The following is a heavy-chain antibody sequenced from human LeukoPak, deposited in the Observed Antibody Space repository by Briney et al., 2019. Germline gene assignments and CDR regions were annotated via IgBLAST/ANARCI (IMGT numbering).Heavy chain of an antibody. V-gene: IGHV3-30*02. Sequence: GGSLRLSCAASGFTFSSYGMHWVRQAPGKGLEWVAFIRYDGSNKYYADSVKGRFTISRDNSKNTLYLQMNSLRAEDTAVYYCAGNWGYAFDIWGQGTMVTVSS. CDR3: AGNWGYAFDI. CDR1: GFTFSSYG. D-gene: IGHD7-27*01. CDR2: IRYDGSNK. J-gene: IGHJ3*02.